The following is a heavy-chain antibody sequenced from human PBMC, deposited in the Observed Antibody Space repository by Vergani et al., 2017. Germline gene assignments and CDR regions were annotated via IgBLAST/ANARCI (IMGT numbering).Heavy chain of an antibody. CDR1: GFSLTTGGVG. J-gene: IGHJ4*02. V-gene: IGHV2-5*01. D-gene: IGHD2/OR15-2a*01. CDR3: AHETFNIVIGGSFDY. CDR2: IYWNDDK. Sequence: ITLKESSPTLVKPTQTLTLTCTFSGFSLTTGGVGVGWIRQPPGKALEWLALIYWNDDKRYSPSLRSRLTITTDTSKNQVVLTMTNMDPVDSATYYCAHETFNIVIGGSFDYWGPGTLVTVSS.